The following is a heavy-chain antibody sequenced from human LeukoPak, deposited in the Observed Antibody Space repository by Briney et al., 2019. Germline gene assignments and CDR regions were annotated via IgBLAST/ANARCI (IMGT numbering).Heavy chain of an antibody. J-gene: IGHJ4*02. Sequence: GRSLRLSCAASGFTFGNYGIHWVRQAPGKGLEWVAIISHDGTNKYHADSVKGRFTISRDNSKNTLYLQMNTLRAEDTAVYYCAKDLCGGDCYSFDFWGQGTLVTVSS. V-gene: IGHV3-30*18. CDR2: ISHDGTNK. D-gene: IGHD2-21*02. CDR1: GFTFGNYG. CDR3: AKDLCGGDCYSFDF.